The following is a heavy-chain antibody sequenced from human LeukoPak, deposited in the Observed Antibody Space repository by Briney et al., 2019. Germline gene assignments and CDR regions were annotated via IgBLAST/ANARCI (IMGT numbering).Heavy chain of an antibody. D-gene: IGHD6-6*01. CDR3: ARDSEYSSSFGVY. Sequence: PSETLSLTCAVYGGSFSDYYWSWVRQAPGKGLEWVSVIYSGGSTYYADSVKGRFTISRDNSKNTLYLQMNSLRAEDTAVYYCARDSEYSSSFGVYWGQGTLVTVSS. CDR2: IYSGGST. V-gene: IGHV3-66*01. CDR1: GGSFSDYY. J-gene: IGHJ4*02.